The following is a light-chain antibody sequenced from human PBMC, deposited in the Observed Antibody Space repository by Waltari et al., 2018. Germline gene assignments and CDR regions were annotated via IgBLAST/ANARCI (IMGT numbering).Light chain of an antibody. CDR2: KAS. V-gene: IGKV1-5*03. J-gene: IGKJ1*01. Sequence: DIQLTQSPSTLSASVGDRVTLTCRASQGIGRLLAWYQQKPGKTPDLLIYKASILERGVPSGFSGSGSGTEFTLTITGLQPLDVATYYCQEYDSHWSFGQGTKVEIK. CDR1: QGIGRL. CDR3: QEYDSHWS.